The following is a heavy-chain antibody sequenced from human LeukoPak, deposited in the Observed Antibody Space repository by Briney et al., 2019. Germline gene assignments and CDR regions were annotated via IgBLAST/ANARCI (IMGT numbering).Heavy chain of an antibody. D-gene: IGHD6-13*01. CDR1: GFTVSSNY. Sequence: PGGSLRLSCAASGFTVSSNYMSWVRQAPGKGLEWVSVIYSGGSTYYADSVKGRFTISRDNSKNTLYLQMNSLRAEDTAVYYCARDIAPDSSSWYTPHWGQGTLVTVSS. J-gene: IGHJ4*02. V-gene: IGHV3-53*01. CDR3: ARDIAPDSSSWYTPH. CDR2: IYSGGST.